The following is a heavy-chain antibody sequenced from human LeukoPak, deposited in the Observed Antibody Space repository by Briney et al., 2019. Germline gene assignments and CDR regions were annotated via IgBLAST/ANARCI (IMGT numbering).Heavy chain of an antibody. CDR2: ISYDGSNE. J-gene: IGHJ4*02. Sequence: GGSLRLSCAASGFTFSNYSMNWVRQAPGKGLECVAVISYDGSNEYYADSVKGRFTISRDNSKYTLYLQMNSLRAEDTAVYYCARDYYDSSGYYSAGDWGQGTLVTVSS. D-gene: IGHD3-22*01. CDR3: ARDYYDSSGYYSAGD. V-gene: IGHV3-30*03. CDR1: GFTFSNYS.